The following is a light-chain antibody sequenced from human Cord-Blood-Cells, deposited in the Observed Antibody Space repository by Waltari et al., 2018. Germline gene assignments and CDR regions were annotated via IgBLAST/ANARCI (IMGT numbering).Light chain of an antibody. CDR3: SSYTSSSTLV. V-gene: IGLV2-14*01. Sequence: QSALTQPASVSGSPGQSITISCPGTSSDVGGYNYVSWYQQHPSKAPKLMIYDVINRPSGVSNRFSGSKSGNTASLTISGLQAEDEAEYYCSSYTSSSTLVFGGGTKLTVL. J-gene: IGLJ2*01. CDR2: DVI. CDR1: SSDVGGYNY.